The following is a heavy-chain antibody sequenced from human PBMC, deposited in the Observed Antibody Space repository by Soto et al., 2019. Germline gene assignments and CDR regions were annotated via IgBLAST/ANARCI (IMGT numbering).Heavy chain of an antibody. CDR3: AKLPNCGGDCYFDY. D-gene: IGHD2-21*02. J-gene: IGHJ4*02. CDR1: GFAFSSYG. V-gene: IGHV3-30*02. Sequence: QVQLVESGGCVVQPGGSLRLSCATSGFAFSSYGMHWVRQAPGKGLEWVAVVRFDAINKYYADSVNGRFTISRDNSKSMVYLQMNSLRPDDTAVYYCAKLPNCGGDCYFDYWGQGTLVTVSS. CDR2: VRFDAINK.